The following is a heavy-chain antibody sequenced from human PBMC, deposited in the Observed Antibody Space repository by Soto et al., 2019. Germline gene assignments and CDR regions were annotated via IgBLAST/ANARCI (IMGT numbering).Heavy chain of an antibody. D-gene: IGHD3-3*01. CDR1: GYSFTRKG. CDR3: ARTGDGFWSGYYAY. CDR2: IRAYNGKT. J-gene: IGHJ4*02. V-gene: IGHV1-18*01. Sequence: GAAGKVSWKESGYSFTRKGSRWGGQAPGKRDERMGWIRAYNGKTKYAQKLQGRVTMTTDTSTSTAYMELRSLRSDDTAVYYCARTGDGFWSGYYAYWSQGTLVT.